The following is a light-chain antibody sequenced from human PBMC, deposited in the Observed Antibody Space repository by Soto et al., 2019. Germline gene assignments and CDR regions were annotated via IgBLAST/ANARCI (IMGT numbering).Light chain of an antibody. CDR2: HVT. J-gene: IGLJ1*01. CDR3: SSYTSSTAYI. Sequence: QSALTQPASVSGSPGQSITISCTGTSSDVGGYSYVSWYQQHPGDSPKLMIFHVTNRPSGVSDRFSGSKSGNTASLTISGLQAEDEADYYCSSYTSSTAYIFGTGTKVNVL. V-gene: IGLV2-14*03. CDR1: SSDVGGYSY.